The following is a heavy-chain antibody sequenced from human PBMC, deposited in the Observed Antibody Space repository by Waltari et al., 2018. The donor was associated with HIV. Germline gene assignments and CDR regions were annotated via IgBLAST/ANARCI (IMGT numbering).Heavy chain of an antibody. Sequence: QVQLQESGPRLVKASETLSLTCTVSASSIRSTYYWVWIRQPPGKGLQWIGSIYRTGTTYYNPSLKSRVTISADLSKNQFSLKLTSVSAADTAVYYCARDQDYYDSSGYTCYAFDIWGQGTSVTVSS. CDR1: ASSIRSTYY. J-gene: IGHJ3*02. D-gene: IGHD3-22*01. CDR2: IYRTGTT. CDR3: ARDQDYYDSSGYTCYAFDI. V-gene: IGHV4-38-2*02.